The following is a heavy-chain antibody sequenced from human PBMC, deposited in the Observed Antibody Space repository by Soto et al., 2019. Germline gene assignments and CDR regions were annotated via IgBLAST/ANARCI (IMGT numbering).Heavy chain of an antibody. CDR2: IYYSGST. CDR1: GGSIRSHY. Sequence: SETLSLTCAVSGGSIRSHYWSWIRQPPGKGLEWIAYIYYSGSTNYNPSLKSRVTISIDTSKNQFSLKLNSVTAADTAVYYCARVWRGDYNYLVDFDYWGQGTLVTVSS. CDR3: ARVWRGDYNYLVDFDY. J-gene: IGHJ4*02. D-gene: IGHD1-1*01. V-gene: IGHV4-59*11.